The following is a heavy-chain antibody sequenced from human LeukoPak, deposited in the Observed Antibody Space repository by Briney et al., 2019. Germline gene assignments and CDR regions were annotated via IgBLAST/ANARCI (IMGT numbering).Heavy chain of an antibody. D-gene: IGHD6-13*01. Sequence: GGSLRLSCAASGFTVSSNYMSWVRQAPGKGLEWVSVIYGGGTTYYADSVKGRFTISRDNLKHTLFLQMNSLRAEDTAVYYCARGPGYISGWYYFDYWGQETLVTVSS. V-gene: IGHV3-53*01. J-gene: IGHJ4*02. CDR1: GFTVSSNY. CDR3: ARGPGYISGWYYFDY. CDR2: IYGGGTT.